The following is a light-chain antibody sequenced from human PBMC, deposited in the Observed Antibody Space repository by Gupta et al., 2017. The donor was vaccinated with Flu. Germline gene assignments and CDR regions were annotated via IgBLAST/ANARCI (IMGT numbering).Light chain of an antibody. Sequence: EIVFTQSPSTLSFSPGERTTLSCRASQSVSSYLAWYQQKPGQAPRLLIYDESNSDTGLSARFRGSGCGKDVALTISSREQEDFAVYYCQQRSNWPLITFGGGTKVEIK. CDR3: QQRSNWPLIT. CDR1: QSVSSY. V-gene: IGKV3-11*01. CDR2: DES. J-gene: IGKJ4*01.